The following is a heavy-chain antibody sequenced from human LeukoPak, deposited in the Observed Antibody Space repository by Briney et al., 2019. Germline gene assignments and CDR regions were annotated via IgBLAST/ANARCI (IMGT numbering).Heavy chain of an antibody. CDR1: GGSISSYY. J-gene: IGHJ4*02. CDR3: ARLGSSWGMGPDY. Sequence: SETLSLTCTVSGGSISSYYWSWIRQPPGKGLEWIGYIYYSGSTNYNPSLKSRVTISVDTSKNQFSLKLSSVTAADTAVYYCARLGSSWGMGPDYWGQGTLVTVSP. D-gene: IGHD6-13*01. CDR2: IYYSGST. V-gene: IGHV4-59*08.